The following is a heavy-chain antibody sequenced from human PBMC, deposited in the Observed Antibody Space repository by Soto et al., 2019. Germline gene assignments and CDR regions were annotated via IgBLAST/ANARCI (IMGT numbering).Heavy chain of an antibody. V-gene: IGHV3-66*01. CDR3: ARVKAGPTYYFDY. CDR2: IYSGGST. Sequence: PVGSLRLSCAASGFTVSSNYMSWVRQAPGKGLEWVSVIYSGGSTYYADSVKGRFTISRDNSKNTLYLQMNSLRAEDTAVYYCARVKAGPTYYFDYWGQGTLVTVSS. CDR1: GFTVSSNY. J-gene: IGHJ4*02.